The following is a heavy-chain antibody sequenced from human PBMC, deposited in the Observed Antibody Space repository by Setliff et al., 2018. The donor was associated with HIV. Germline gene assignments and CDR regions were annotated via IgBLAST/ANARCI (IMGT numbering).Heavy chain of an antibody. V-gene: IGHV3-48*01. Sequence: GGSLRLSCETSGFTFGDFCMNWVRQAPGRGLEWISYISSKRTSIYYADSVKGRFTISRDNDRNSLYLQMNGLRAEDTAVYYCARGMYTSGRAGAFSIWGPGTKVTVSS. CDR2: ISSKRTSI. J-gene: IGHJ3*02. CDR1: GFTFGDFC. CDR3: ARGMYTSGRAGAFSI. D-gene: IGHD6-19*01.